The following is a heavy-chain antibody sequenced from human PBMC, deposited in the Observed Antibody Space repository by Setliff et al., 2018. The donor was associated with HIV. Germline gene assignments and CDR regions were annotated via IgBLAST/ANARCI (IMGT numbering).Heavy chain of an antibody. CDR3: AKDDVPRDFDI. J-gene: IGHJ3*02. V-gene: IGHV3-23*01. Sequence: ETLSLTCAVSGYSISSGYYWGWIRQPPGKGLEWVSGISGSGISTYYADSVKGRFTISRDNSKNTLYLQMNSLRVEDTAVYYCAKDDVPRDFDIWGQGTMVTVSS. CDR1: GYSISSGYY. CDR2: ISGSGIST.